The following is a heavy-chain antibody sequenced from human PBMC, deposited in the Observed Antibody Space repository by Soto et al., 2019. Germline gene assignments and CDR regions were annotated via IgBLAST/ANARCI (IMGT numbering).Heavy chain of an antibody. CDR3: ARGMTTVTTFDY. CDR2: IYHSGST. Sequence: QLQLQESGSGLVKPSQTLSLTCAVSGGSISSGGYSWSWIRQPPGKGLECIGYIYHSGSTYYNPSLKSRVXIXVNXSKNQFSLKLSSVTAADTAVYYCARGMTTVTTFDYWGQGTLVTVSS. D-gene: IGHD4-17*01. CDR1: GGSISSGGYS. J-gene: IGHJ4*02. V-gene: IGHV4-30-2*01.